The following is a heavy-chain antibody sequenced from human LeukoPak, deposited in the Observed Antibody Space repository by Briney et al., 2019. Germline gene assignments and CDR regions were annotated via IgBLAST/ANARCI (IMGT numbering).Heavy chain of an antibody. V-gene: IGHV4-30-4*01. J-gene: IGHJ3*02. CDR1: GGSISSDDYF. CDR2: IFYSGST. D-gene: IGHD6-25*01. Sequence: SETLSLTRTVSGGSISSDDYFWSWIRQPPGKGLEWIGYIFYSGSTYYNPSLKSRVTISVDTSKNQFSLKLSSVTAADTAVYYCARGSGSGGPYSLVAFDIWGQGTMVTVSS. CDR3: ARGSGSGGPYSLVAFDI.